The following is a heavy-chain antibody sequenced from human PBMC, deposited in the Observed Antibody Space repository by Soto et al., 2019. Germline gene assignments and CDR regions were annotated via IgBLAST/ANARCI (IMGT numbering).Heavy chain of an antibody. Sequence: SETLSLTCTVSGGSISSYYWSWIRQPPGKGLEWIGYIYYSGSTNYNPSLKSRVTISVDTSKNQFSLKLSSVTAADTAVYYCARQPIVATTGPSLYYYYYMDVWGKGTTVTVSS. J-gene: IGHJ6*03. CDR3: ARQPIVATTGPSLYYYYYMDV. CDR1: GGSISSYY. CDR2: IYYSGST. V-gene: IGHV4-59*08. D-gene: IGHD5-12*01.